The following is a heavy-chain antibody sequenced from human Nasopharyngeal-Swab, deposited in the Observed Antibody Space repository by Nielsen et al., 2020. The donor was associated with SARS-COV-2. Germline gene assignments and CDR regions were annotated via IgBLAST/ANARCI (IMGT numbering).Heavy chain of an antibody. D-gene: IGHD2-8*01. CDR2: FDPEDGET. Sequence: ASVKVPCKVSGYTLTELSMHWVRQAPGKGLEWMGGFDPEDGETIYAQKFQGRVTMTEDTSTDTAYMELSSLRSEDTAVYYCATTPGYCTNGVCHPNWFDPWGQGTLVTVSS. V-gene: IGHV1-24*01. CDR1: GYTLTELS. J-gene: IGHJ5*02. CDR3: ATTPGYCTNGVCHPNWFDP.